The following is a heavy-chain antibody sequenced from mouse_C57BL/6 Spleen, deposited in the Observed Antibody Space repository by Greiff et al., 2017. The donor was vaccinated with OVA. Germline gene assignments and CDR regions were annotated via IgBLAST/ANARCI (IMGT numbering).Heavy chain of an antibody. CDR3: ARRGWGYYFDY. J-gene: IGHJ2*01. CDR2: IDPSDSYT. D-gene: IGHD1-1*02. CDR1: GYTFTSYW. Sequence: VQLQQPGAELVMPGASVKLSCKASGYTFTSYWMHWVKQRPGQGLEWIGEIDPSDSYTNYNQKFKGKSTLTVDKSSSTAYMQLSSLTSEDSAVYYWARRGWGYYFDYWGQGTTLTVSS. V-gene: IGHV1-69*01.